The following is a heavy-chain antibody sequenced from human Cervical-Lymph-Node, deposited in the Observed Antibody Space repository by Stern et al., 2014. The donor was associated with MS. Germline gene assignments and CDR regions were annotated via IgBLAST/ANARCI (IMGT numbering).Heavy chain of an antibody. CDR2: VYYDVST. D-gene: IGHD2-2*01. V-gene: IGHV4-39*01. J-gene: IGHJ6*02. CDR3: ARSQDIVVVSAATVEGYYYFGMDV. CDR1: GGSMKSRSYY. Sequence: QVQLQESGPGLVKPSGTLSLTCTISGGSMKSRSYYWVWIRQPPGKGLEWIGSVYYDVSTYYNPSLTSRVTISEDTSTTQFSLQLISATAADTAVYYCARSQDIVVVSAATVEGYYYFGMDVWGQGTTVTVSS.